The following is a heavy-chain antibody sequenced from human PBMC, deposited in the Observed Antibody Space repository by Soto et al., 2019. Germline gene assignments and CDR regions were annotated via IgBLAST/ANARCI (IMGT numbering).Heavy chain of an antibody. J-gene: IGHJ3*02. D-gene: IGHD2-15*01. CDR1: GFTFSDYY. Sequence: GGSLRLSCAASGFTFSDYYMSWIRQAPGKGLEWVSYISSSGSTIYYADSVKGRFTISRDNAKNSLYLQMNSLRAEDTAVYYCARGITAVVVAAIYDAFDIWGQGTVVTVSS. V-gene: IGHV3-11*01. CDR2: ISSSGSTI. CDR3: ARGITAVVVAAIYDAFDI.